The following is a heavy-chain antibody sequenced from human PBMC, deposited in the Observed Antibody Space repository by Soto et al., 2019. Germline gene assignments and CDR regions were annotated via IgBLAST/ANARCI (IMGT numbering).Heavy chain of an antibody. J-gene: IGHJ6*02. CDR3: AISTGGYCSGGSSGYYYGMVV. CDR1: GGSISSYY. Sequence: SSETLSLTCTVSGGSISSYYWSWIRQPPGKGLEWIGYIYYSGTTNYNPSLKSRVTISVDTSKNQFSLKLNSVTAADTAVYYCAISTGGYCSGGSSGYYYGMVVRGQGITVTVS. V-gene: IGHV4-59*01. CDR2: IYYSGTT. D-gene: IGHD2-15*01.